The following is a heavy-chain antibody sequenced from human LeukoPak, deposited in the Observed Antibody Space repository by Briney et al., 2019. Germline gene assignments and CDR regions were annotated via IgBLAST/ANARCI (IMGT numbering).Heavy chain of an antibody. V-gene: IGHV4-59*01. D-gene: IGHD2-8*01. CDR1: GGSISSYY. Sequence: SETLSLTCTVSGGSISSYYWSWIRQPPGKGLEWIGYIYYSGSTNYNPSLKSRVTISVDTSKNQFSLKLSSVTAADTAVYYCAREILGLGYCTNGVCPYDAFDIWGQGTMVTVSS. CDR2: IYYSGST. J-gene: IGHJ3*02. CDR3: AREILGLGYCTNGVCPYDAFDI.